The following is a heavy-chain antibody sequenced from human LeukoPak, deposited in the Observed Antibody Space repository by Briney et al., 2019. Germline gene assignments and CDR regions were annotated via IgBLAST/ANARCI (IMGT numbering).Heavy chain of an antibody. CDR3: AKDHRRLGELSLSDY. V-gene: IGHV3-30*18. Sequence: GGSLRLSCAASGFTFSSYGMHWVRQAPGKGLEWVAVISYDGSNKYYADSVKGRFTISRDNSKNTLYLQMNSLRAEDTAVYYCAKDHRRLGELSLSDYWGQGTLVTVSS. D-gene: IGHD3-16*02. CDR2: ISYDGSNK. J-gene: IGHJ4*02. CDR1: GFTFSSYG.